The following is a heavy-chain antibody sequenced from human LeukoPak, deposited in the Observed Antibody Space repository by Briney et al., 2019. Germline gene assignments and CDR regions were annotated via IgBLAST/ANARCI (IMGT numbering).Heavy chain of an antibody. V-gene: IGHV3-48*01. CDR3: ARDRSSGYSYTTDY. D-gene: IGHD3-22*01. CDR1: GFTFSSYS. J-gene: IGHJ4*02. Sequence: GGSLRLSCAASGFTFSSYSMNWVRQAPGKGLEWGSYISSSTSTIYYADSVKGRFTISRDNAKNSLYLQMDSLRAEDTAVYFCARDRSSGYSYTTDYWGQGTLVTVSS. CDR2: ISSSTSTI.